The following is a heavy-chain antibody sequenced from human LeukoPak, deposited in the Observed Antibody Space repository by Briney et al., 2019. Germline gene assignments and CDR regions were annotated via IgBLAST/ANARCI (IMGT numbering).Heavy chain of an antibody. CDR1: GGSISSSSYY. CDR2: IYYSGST. Sequence: SETLSLTCTVSGGSISSSSYYWGWIRQPPGKGLEWIGYIYYSGSTNYNPSLKSRVTISVDTSKNQFSLKRSSLTPADTAVYYCARHFEEVAAAGLDYWGQGTLVTVSS. CDR3: ARHFEEVAAAGLDY. V-gene: IGHV4-61*05. J-gene: IGHJ4*02. D-gene: IGHD6-13*01.